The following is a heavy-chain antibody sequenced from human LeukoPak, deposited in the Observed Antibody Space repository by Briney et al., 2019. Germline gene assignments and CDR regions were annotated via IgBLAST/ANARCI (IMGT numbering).Heavy chain of an antibody. D-gene: IGHD6-6*01. J-gene: IGHJ6*03. CDR2: INPNSGGT. CDR3: ARESGIARPPYLYYYIDV. Sequence: RASVKVSCKASGYTFTGYYMHWVRQAPGQGLEWMGWINPNSGGTNYAQKFQGRVTMTRDTSISTAYMELSRLRSDDTAVYYCARESGIARPPYLYYYIDVWGKGTTVTVSS. V-gene: IGHV1-2*02. CDR1: GYTFTGYY.